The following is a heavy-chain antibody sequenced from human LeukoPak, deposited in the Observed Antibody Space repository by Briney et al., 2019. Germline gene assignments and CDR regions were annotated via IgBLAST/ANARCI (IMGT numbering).Heavy chain of an antibody. CDR2: INHSGST. D-gene: IGHD4-17*01. Sequence: SETLSLTCAVYGGSFSGYYWSWIRQPPGKGLEWIGEINHSGSTNYNPSLKSQVTISVDTSKNQFSLKLSSVTAADTAVYYCARGSDYGDYYFDYWGQGTLVTVSS. J-gene: IGHJ4*02. V-gene: IGHV4-34*01. CDR1: GGSFSGYY. CDR3: ARGSDYGDYYFDY.